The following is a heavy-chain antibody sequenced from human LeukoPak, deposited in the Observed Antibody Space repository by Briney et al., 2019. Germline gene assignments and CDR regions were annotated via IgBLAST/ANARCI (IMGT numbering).Heavy chain of an antibody. CDR3: ARGRRTYPSISAAVDLDY. V-gene: IGHV4-30-4*01. CDR2: VFYSGST. D-gene: IGHD6-13*01. CDR1: GASISSGDYY. Sequence: PSETLSLTCTVSGASISSGDYYWSWIRQPPGKGLEWIGYVFYSGSTYYNPSLKSRVTISDDTSKNHFSLNLTSVTAADTAVYYCARGRRTYPSISAAVDLDYWGQGTLVTVSS. J-gene: IGHJ4*02.